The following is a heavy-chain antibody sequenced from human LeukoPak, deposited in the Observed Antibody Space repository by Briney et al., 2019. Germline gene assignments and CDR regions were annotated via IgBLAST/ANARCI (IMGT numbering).Heavy chain of an antibody. CDR3: ARGRLRYQLLWGPFGC. J-gene: IGHJ4*02. CDR1: GGSFSGYY. CDR2: INHSGST. D-gene: IGHD2-2*01. V-gene: IGHV4-34*01. Sequence: PSETLSLTCAVYGGSFSGYYWSWIRQPPGKGLEWIGEINHSGSTNYNPSLKSRVTISVDTSKNQFSLKLSSVTAADTAVYYCARGRLRYQLLWGPFGCWGQGTLVTASS.